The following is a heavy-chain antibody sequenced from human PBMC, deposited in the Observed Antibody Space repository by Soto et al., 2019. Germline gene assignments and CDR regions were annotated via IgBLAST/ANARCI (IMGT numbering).Heavy chain of an antibody. V-gene: IGHV1-3*01. CDR1: GYTFTSYA. CDR3: ARSSGWYVWFDP. CDR2: INAGNNKK. D-gene: IGHD6-13*01. Sequence: ASVKVSCKASGYTFTSYAMHWVRQAPGQRLERKGWINAGNNKKKNSQKFQGRVTITRDTSASTAYMELSSLRSEDTAVYYCARSSGWYVWFDPWGQGTLVTVSS. J-gene: IGHJ5*02.